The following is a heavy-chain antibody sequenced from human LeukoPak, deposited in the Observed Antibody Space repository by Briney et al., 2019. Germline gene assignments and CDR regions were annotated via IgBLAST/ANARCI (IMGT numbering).Heavy chain of an antibody. D-gene: IGHD6-19*01. Sequence: SETLSLTCTVSGGSISSSSYYWGWIRQPPGKGLEWIGSIYYSGSTYYNPSLKSRVTISVDTSKNQFSLKLSSVTAADMAVYYCARHAASIAVAGRYFDYWGQGTLVTVSS. CDR1: GGSISSSSYY. J-gene: IGHJ4*02. CDR2: IYYSGST. CDR3: ARHAASIAVAGRYFDY. V-gene: IGHV4-39*01.